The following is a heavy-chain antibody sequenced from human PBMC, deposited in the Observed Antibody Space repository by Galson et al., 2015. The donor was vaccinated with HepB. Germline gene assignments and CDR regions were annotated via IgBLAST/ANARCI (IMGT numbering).Heavy chain of an antibody. J-gene: IGHJ3*01. V-gene: IGHV3-21*01. CDR3: TRDLQAGDYVSDAFQV. CDR2: MSSSGTYI. Sequence: SLRLSCAASGFTLSDYSMNWVRQAPGKGLEWVSSMSSSGTYIYYADSVKGRFTISRDIAKRSLYLQMNGLRVEDTAVYFCTRDLQAGDYVSDAFQVWGRGTMVTVSS. CDR1: GFTLSDYS. D-gene: IGHD4-17*01.